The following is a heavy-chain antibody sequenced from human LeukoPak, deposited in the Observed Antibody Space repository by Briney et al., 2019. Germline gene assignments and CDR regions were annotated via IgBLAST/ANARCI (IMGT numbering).Heavy chain of an antibody. V-gene: IGHV3-23*01. CDR2: ISGSGGST. J-gene: IGHJ4*02. Sequence: PGGSLRLSCAASGFTFSIYPMICVRQAPGKGLECVSAISGSGGSTYYADSVKGRFTIYRDNSKNTLYLQMNSLRAEDTAVYYCAKDYYPDYWGQGTLVTVSS. D-gene: IGHD1-26*01. CDR1: GFTFSIYP. CDR3: AKDYYPDY.